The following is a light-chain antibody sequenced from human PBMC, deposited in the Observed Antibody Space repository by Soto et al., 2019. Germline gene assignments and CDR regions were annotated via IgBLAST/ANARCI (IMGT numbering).Light chain of an antibody. CDR3: QHYDSLPHT. V-gene: IGKV3-20*01. CDR1: QSVSSRD. J-gene: IGKJ2*01. CDR2: ATS. Sequence: EIVLPQSPGTLSLSPGERATLSCRASQSVSSRDLAWYQQKPGQAPRLLIYATSSRATGIPDRFSGSGSGTDFTLTISRLAPEDFAVYYCQHYDSLPHTFGQGTKLVS.